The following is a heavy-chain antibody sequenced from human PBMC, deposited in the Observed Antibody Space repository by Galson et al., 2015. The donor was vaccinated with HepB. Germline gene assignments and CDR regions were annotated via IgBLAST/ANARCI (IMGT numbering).Heavy chain of an antibody. V-gene: IGHV3-11*01. J-gene: IGHJ4*02. D-gene: IGHD3-10*01. CDR3: ARNLRGLGYYDSGSYHEDY. CDR2: ISDSGSTI. CDR1: GFTFSDYS. Sequence: SLRLSCAVSGFTFSDYSMSWIRQAPGKGLEWVSYISDSGSTIYYADSVEGRFTISRDNAKNSLYLQMNSLRVEDTTVYYCARNLRGLGYYDSGSYHEDYWGQGTLVTVSS.